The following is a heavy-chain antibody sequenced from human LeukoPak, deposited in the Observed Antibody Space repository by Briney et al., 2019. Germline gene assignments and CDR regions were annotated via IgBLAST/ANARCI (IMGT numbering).Heavy chain of an antibody. V-gene: IGHV3-21*04. D-gene: IGHD6-19*01. CDR2: ISSSSSYI. CDR1: GFTFSSYS. J-gene: IGHJ2*01. CDR3: AKDPYSSGWLSWYFDL. Sequence: GGSLRLSCAASGFTFSSYSMNWARQAPGKGLEWVSSISSSSSYIYYADSVKGRFTISRDNSKNTLYLQMNSLRAEDTAVYYCAKDPYSSGWLSWYFDLWGRGTLVTVSS.